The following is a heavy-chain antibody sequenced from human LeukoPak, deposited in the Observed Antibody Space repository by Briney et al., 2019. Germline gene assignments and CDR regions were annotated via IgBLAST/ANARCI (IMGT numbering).Heavy chain of an antibody. CDR2: MNPNTGKT. Sequence: GASVKVSCKASGYTFTSYDFNWVRQAPGQGLEWMGWMNPNTGKTGYVQKFQGRVTMASSTSISTAYMELISLTSEDTAVYYCARAIRHMVRGVNTQYYFDYWGQGTLVTVSS. V-gene: IGHV1-8*01. D-gene: IGHD3-10*01. J-gene: IGHJ4*02. CDR1: GYTFTSYD. CDR3: ARAIRHMVRGVNTQYYFDY.